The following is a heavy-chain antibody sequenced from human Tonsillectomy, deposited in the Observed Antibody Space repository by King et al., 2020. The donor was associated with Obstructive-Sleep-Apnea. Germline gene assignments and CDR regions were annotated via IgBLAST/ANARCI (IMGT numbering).Heavy chain of an antibody. D-gene: IGHD3-10*01. CDR3: AKEFNYGSGSYCAFDY. J-gene: IGHJ4*02. Sequence: VQLVESGGVVVQPGGSLRLSCAASGFKFYDYTMHWVRQVPGKGLDWVSLISWNGGTTYYADSVKGRFTISRDNSKNSLYLHMNSLRTEDTALYYCAKEFNYGSGSYCAFDYWGQGTLVTVSS. V-gene: IGHV3-43*01. CDR2: ISWNGGTT. CDR1: GFKFYDYT.